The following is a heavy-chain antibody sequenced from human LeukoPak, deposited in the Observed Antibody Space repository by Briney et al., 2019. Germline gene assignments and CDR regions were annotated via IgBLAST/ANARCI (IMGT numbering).Heavy chain of an antibody. CDR1: GGSFSGYY. Sequence: SETLSLTCAVYGGSFSGYYWSWIRQPLGKGLEWIGEINHSGSTNYNPSLKSRVTISVDTSKNQFSLKLSSVTAADTAVYYCARAGEAAAAYYFDYWGQGTLVTVSS. J-gene: IGHJ4*02. CDR2: INHSGST. D-gene: IGHD6-13*01. V-gene: IGHV4-34*01. CDR3: ARAGEAAAAYYFDY.